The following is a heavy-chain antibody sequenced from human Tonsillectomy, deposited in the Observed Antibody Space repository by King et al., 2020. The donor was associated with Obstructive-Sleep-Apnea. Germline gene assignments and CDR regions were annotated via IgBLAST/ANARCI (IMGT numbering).Heavy chain of an antibody. Sequence: VQLVESGGGLVQPGRSLRLSCTASGFTFGEYAMSWLRRAPGKGLEWIGFIRSNIYGGAASYAASVEGRFTLSRDDSKAVAYLQMNSLKTEDTAVYYCTRDLEVGSGWYWGAFDIWGQGTTVTVSS. V-gene: IGHV3-49*03. D-gene: IGHD6-19*01. CDR3: TRDLEVGSGWYWGAFDI. J-gene: IGHJ3*02. CDR1: GFTFGEYA. CDR2: IRSNIYGGAA.